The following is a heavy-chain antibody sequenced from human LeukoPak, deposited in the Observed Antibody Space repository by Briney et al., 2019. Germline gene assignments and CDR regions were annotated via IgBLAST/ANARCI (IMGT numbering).Heavy chain of an antibody. V-gene: IGHV1-18*01. CDR2: ISAYNGNT. J-gene: IGHJ4*02. CDR1: GYTFTSDG. CDR3: ARARIGGDFDY. D-gene: IGHD3-22*01. Sequence: GASVKVSCKASGYTFTSDGISWVRQASGQGLEWMGWISAYNGNTNYAQKLQGRVTMTTDTSTSTAYMELRSLRSDDTAVYYCARARIGGDFDYWGQGTLVTVSS.